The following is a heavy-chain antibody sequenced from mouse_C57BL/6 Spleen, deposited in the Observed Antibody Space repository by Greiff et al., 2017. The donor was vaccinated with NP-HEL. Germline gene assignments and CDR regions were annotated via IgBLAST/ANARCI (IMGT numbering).Heavy chain of an antibody. CDR3: AREDDYYFDY. D-gene: IGHD2-4*01. J-gene: IGHJ2*01. Sequence: LVESGAELVRPGASVKLSCKASGYTFTDYYINWVKQRPGQGLEWIARIYPGSGNTYYNEKFKGKATLTAEKSSSTAYMQLSSLTSEDSAVYFCAREDDYYFDYWGQGTTLTVSS. CDR2: IYPGSGNT. V-gene: IGHV1-76*01. CDR1: GYTFTDYY.